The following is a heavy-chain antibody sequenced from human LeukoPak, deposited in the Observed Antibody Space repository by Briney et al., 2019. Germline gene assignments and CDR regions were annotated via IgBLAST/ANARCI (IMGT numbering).Heavy chain of an antibody. CDR3: ARVRVGAWAGDY. CDR2: IWYDGSNK. CDR1: GFTFSSYG. Sequence: QPGRSLRLSCAASGFTFSSYGMHWVRQAPGKGLEWVAVIWYDGSNKYYADSVKGRFTISRDNSKNTLYLQVNSLRAEDTAVYYCARVRVGAWAGDYWGQGTLVTVSS. D-gene: IGHD1-26*01. J-gene: IGHJ4*02. V-gene: IGHV3-33*01.